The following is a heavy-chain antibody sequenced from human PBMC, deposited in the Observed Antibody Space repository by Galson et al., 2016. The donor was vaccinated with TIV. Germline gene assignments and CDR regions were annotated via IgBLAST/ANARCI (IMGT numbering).Heavy chain of an antibody. Sequence: SLRLSCAASGFTFKNFGMHWVRQAPGKGLEWVAIIWFDGSEKYYADSVKGRFTISRDNSKKTLYLQLSSLRAEDTAVYYCARELRCDTTSCNSLFDYWGQGTLVTVSS. V-gene: IGHV3-33*01. CDR2: IWFDGSEK. D-gene: IGHD2-2*01. CDR1: GFTFKNFG. J-gene: IGHJ4*02. CDR3: ARELRCDTTSCNSLFDY.